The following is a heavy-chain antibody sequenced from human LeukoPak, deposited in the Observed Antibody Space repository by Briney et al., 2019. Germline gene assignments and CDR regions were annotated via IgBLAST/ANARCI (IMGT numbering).Heavy chain of an antibody. CDR3: AGEVSSNWDF. Sequence: ASVRVSCKASGFTFTSYGLTWVRQAPGQGLEWMGWISAYNGDTNYAQKFQGRLTTTTDTSTSTGYMELRSLRSDDTAVYYCAGEVSSNWDFWGQGTLVTVSS. CDR1: GFTFTSYG. D-gene: IGHD6-13*01. V-gene: IGHV1-18*01. J-gene: IGHJ4*02. CDR2: ISAYNGDT.